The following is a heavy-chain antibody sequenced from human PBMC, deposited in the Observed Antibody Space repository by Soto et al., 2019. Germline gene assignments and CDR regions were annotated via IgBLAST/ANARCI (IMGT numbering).Heavy chain of an antibody. D-gene: IGHD3-10*01. CDR3: TRDTGAFGELWDL. Sequence: QVRLVQSGAEVKRPGASVKVPCKASGFTFTGYYFYWVRQAPGQWLEYMGWSNPNTGDTTYAPRFQGRVTMTRDTSISTAYIDLTNLRSDDTAVYYCTRDTGAFGELWDLWGQGTLVTVSS. CDR1: GFTFTGYY. CDR2: SNPNTGDT. J-gene: IGHJ5*02. V-gene: IGHV1-2*02.